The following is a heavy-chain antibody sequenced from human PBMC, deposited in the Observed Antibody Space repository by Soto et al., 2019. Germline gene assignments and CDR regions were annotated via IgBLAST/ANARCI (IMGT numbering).Heavy chain of an antibody. CDR1: GGSMTSGDQY. J-gene: IGHJ6*02. V-gene: IGHV4-31*03. CDR2: INHRGSL. D-gene: IGHD1-1*01. Sequence: SETLSLTCTVAGGSMTSGDQYWAWIRHRPGEGLEWFGYINHRGSLYYNPSLKSRVSMSVDTSKNQFSLNLSSVTAADTAVYYCAGELPQRQGRNMDVWGQGTTVTVSS. CDR3: AGELPQRQGRNMDV.